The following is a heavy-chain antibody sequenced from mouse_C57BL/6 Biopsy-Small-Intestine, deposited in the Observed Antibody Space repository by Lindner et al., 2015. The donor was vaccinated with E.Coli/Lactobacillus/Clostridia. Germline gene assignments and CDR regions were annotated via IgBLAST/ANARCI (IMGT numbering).Heavy chain of an antibody. Sequence: VQLQESGPVLVKPGASVKMSCKASGYTITDFCMNWVRQSHGKSLEWIGVINPYNGGTSYNQKFKGKATLTVDKSSSTAYMELNSLTSEDSAVYYCARRGYYGSNYFDYWGQGTTLTFSS. CDR2: INPYNGGT. V-gene: IGHV1-19*01. CDR1: GYTITDFC. CDR3: ARRGYYGSNYFDY. D-gene: IGHD1-1*01. J-gene: IGHJ2*01.